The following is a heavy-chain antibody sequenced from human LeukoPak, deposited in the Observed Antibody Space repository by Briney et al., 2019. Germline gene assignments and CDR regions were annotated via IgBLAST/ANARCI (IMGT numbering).Heavy chain of an antibody. CDR1: GYTFTGYY. J-gene: IGHJ6*03. CDR3: ARDSGYSSSWYQPADYYYYYMDV. V-gene: IGHV1-2*02. Sequence: GASVKVSCKASGYTFTGYYMNWVRQAPGQGLEWMGWINPNSGRTNYAQNFQGRVTMTRDPSISTAYMELSSLRSEDTAVYYCARDSGYSSSWYQPADYYYYYMDVWGKGTTVTVSS. D-gene: IGHD6-13*01. CDR2: INPNSGRT.